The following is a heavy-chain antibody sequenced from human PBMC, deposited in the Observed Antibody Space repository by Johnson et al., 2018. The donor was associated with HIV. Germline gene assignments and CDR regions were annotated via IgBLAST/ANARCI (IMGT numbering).Heavy chain of an antibody. J-gene: IGHJ3*02. D-gene: IGHD4-23*01. Sequence: VQLVESGGGLVQPGGSLRLSCAASGFTFSSYDMHWVRQATGKGLEWVSAIGTAGDTYYPGSVKGRFTISRDNTKDTLSLQMNSLRVEDTAVYYCARGYWLTVVTAPDAFDIWGQGTMVTVSS. V-gene: IGHV3-13*01. CDR1: GFTFSSYD. CDR3: ARGYWLTVVTAPDAFDI. CDR2: IGTAGDT.